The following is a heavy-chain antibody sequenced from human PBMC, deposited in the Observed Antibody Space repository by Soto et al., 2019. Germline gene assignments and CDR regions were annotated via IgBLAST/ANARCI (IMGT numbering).Heavy chain of an antibody. D-gene: IGHD6-13*01. Sequence: QVQLVQSGAEVKKPGASVKVSCKASGYTFTSYGISWVRQAPGQGLEWMGWISAYNGNKNYAQKLQGRVTMTTDTSTSTAYMELRSLRSDDTAVYYCARVSSRGIAPISWGEDFDYWGQGTLVTVSS. CDR3: ARVSSRGIAPISWGEDFDY. CDR2: ISAYNGNK. V-gene: IGHV1-18*01. CDR1: GYTFTSYG. J-gene: IGHJ4*02.